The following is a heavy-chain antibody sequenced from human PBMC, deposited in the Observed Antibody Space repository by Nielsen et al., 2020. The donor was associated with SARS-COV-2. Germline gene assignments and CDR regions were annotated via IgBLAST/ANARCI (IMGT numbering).Heavy chain of an antibody. CDR3: ARGAWLDP. D-gene: IGHD1-26*01. Sequence: VKVSCKASGYSFTSYDMHWVRQAPGQGLEWMGVIYPSVGSTIYAQKFQGRVSMTRDTSTSTVSMELRSLRSEDTAVYYCARGAWLDPWGQGTLVSVSS. CDR2: IYPSVGST. CDR1: GYSFTSYD. V-gene: IGHV1-46*01. J-gene: IGHJ5*02.